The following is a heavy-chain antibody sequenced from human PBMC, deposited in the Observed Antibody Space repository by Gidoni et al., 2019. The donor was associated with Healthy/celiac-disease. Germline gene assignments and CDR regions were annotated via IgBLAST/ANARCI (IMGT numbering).Heavy chain of an antibody. D-gene: IGHD3-10*01. J-gene: IGHJ4*02. CDR3: AKEGGSGSYNLDY. CDR2: ISWDGGST. CDR1: GFTFDDYT. Sequence: EVQLVESGGVVVQPGGSLRLSCAASGFTFDDYTMHWVRQAPGKGLEWVSLISWDGGSTYYADSVKGRFTISRDNSKNSLYLQMNSLRTEDTALYYCAKEGGSGSYNLDYWGQGTLVTVSS. V-gene: IGHV3-43*01.